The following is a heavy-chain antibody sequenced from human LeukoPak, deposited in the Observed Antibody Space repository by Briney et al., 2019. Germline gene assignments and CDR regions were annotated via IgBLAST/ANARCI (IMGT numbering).Heavy chain of an antibody. V-gene: IGHV3-30-3*01. CDR3: ARSGSYYNWFDP. J-gene: IGHJ5*02. Sequence: GGSLRLSCAASGFTFSSYAMHWVRQAPGKGLEWVAVISNDGSRKYYADSVRGRFTISRDNSKNTLYLKMNSLRAEDTAVYHCARSGSYYNWFDPWGQGTLVTVSS. CDR2: ISNDGSRK. CDR1: GFTFSSYA. D-gene: IGHD3-10*01.